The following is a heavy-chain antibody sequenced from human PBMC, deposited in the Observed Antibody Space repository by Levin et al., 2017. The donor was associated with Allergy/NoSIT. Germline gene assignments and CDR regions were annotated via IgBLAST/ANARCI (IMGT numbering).Heavy chain of an antibody. CDR3: ARGRSSSPRNYFDY. D-gene: IGHD6-6*01. CDR2: ISSSSSTI. CDR1: GFTFSSYS. V-gene: IGHV3-48*02. J-gene: IGHJ4*01. Sequence: GGSLRLSCAASGFTFSSYSMNWVRQAPGKGLEWVSYISSSSSTIYYADSVKGRFTISRDNAKNSLYLQMNSLRDEDTAVYYCARGRSSSPRNYFDYWGHGTLVTVSS.